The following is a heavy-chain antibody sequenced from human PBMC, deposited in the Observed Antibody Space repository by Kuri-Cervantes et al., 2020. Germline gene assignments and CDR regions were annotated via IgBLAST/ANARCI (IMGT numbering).Heavy chain of an antibody. CDR2: SIPIFGTA. Sequence: SSVPVSRMASGGTFSSYAITWVRQAPGQGLEWMGGSIPIFGTANYAQKFQGRVTITADESTSTAYMELSSQRSEDTAVYFFATARRGYCSGGSCYTLGVYYMDVWGQGTTVTVSS. V-gene: IGHV1-69*13. CDR3: ATARRGYCSGGSCYTLGVYYMDV. J-gene: IGHJ6*03. CDR1: GGTFSSYA. D-gene: IGHD2-15*01.